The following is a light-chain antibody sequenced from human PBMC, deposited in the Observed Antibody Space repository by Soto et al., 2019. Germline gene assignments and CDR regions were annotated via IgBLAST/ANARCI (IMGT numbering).Light chain of an antibody. CDR3: AAWDDSLNGRV. Sequence: QSVLTQPPSASGTPGQRVTISSSGSSSNIGSNPVNWYQQLPGTAPKLLIFSNNQRPSGVPDRFSGSKSGTSASLAISGLQSEDEADYYCAAWDDSLNGRVFGVGTKLTVL. V-gene: IGLV1-44*01. CDR2: SNN. J-gene: IGLJ2*01. CDR1: SSNIGSNP.